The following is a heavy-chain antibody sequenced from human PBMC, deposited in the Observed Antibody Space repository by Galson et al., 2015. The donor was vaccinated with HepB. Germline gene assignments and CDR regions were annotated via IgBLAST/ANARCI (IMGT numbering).Heavy chain of an antibody. CDR2: INPKSGGT. D-gene: IGHD3-16*01. V-gene: IGHV1-2*02. Sequence: SVKVSCKASGYRFTDFYISWMRQAPGQGLEWMGWINPKSGGTKYSQSFQGRITMTRDTSITTVYMELSSLRFDDTAVYRCARDPSTYYYYDYWGQGSLVTVSS. CDR1: GYRFTDFY. J-gene: IGHJ4*02. CDR3: ARDPSTYYYYDY.